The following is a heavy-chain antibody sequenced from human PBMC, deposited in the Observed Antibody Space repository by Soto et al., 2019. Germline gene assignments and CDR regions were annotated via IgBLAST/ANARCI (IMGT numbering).Heavy chain of an antibody. D-gene: IGHD3-9*01. CDR2: INAGNSNT. Sequence: QVQLVQSGAEVKKPGASVKVSCKASGYTFTSYAMHWVRQAPGQRLEWMGWINAGNSNTKYSQKFQGRVTITRDTSASTAYMELSSLRSEDTAVYYCARGEGWLRPRSPWGQGTLVTVSS. J-gene: IGHJ5*02. CDR3: ARGEGWLRPRSP. V-gene: IGHV1-3*01. CDR1: GYTFTSYA.